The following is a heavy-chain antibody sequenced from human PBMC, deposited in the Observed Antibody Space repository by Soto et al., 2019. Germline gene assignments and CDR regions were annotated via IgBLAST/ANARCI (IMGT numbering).Heavy chain of an antibody. D-gene: IGHD2-8*02. J-gene: IGHJ6*02. CDR3: ARIRARYWYYGMDV. Sequence: LSLTCAASGFTFSSYDMHWVRQATGKGLEWVSAIGTAGDTYYPGSVKGRFTISRENAKNSLYLQMNSLRAEDTAVYYCARIRARYWYYGMDVWGQGTTVTVSS. V-gene: IGHV3-13*01. CDR1: GFTFSSYD. CDR2: IGTAGDT.